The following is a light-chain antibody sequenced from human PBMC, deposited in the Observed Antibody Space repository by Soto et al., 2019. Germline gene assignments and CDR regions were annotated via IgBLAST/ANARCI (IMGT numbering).Light chain of an antibody. CDR3: QQRSNWPPT. Sequence: EIVLTQSPATLSLSPGERATLSCRASQSVSSYLAWYQQKPGQAPRLLIYDASNRATGIPARFSGSGSGTDFPITISSLEPEDFAVYYCQQRSNWPPTFGQGTKVEIK. CDR2: DAS. CDR1: QSVSSY. V-gene: IGKV3-11*01. J-gene: IGKJ1*01.